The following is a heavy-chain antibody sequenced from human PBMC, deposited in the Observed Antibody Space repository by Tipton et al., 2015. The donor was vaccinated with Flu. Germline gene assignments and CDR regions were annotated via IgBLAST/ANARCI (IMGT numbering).Heavy chain of an antibody. V-gene: IGHV3-48*02. Sequence: SLRLSCAASGFTFSTYSMNWVRQAPGKGLEWISFISGNSGAIFYADSVKGRFTISRDNAKNSVYLQMNSLGDEDTAVYYCARDRGGSYTEIDFWGQGTLVTVSS. J-gene: IGHJ4*02. CDR1: GFTFSTYS. CDR3: ARDRGGSYTEIDF. CDR2: ISGNSGAI. D-gene: IGHD1-26*01.